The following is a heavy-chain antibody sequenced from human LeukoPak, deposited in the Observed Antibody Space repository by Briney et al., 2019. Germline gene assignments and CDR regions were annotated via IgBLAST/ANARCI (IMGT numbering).Heavy chain of an antibody. CDR3: ARLSSRVGYFDY. D-gene: IGHD2-2*01. V-gene: IGHV4-59*08. Sequence: SETLSLTCTVSGGSISSYYWSWIRQRPGKGLEWIGYNYYSGSTNYNPSLKSRVTISVDTSKNQFSLKLSSVTAADTAVYYCARLSSRVGYFDYWGQGTLVTVSS. CDR1: GGSISSYY. CDR2: NYYSGST. J-gene: IGHJ4*02.